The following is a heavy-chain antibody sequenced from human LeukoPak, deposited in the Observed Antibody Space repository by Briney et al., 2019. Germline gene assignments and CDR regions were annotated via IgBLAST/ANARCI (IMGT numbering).Heavy chain of an antibody. CDR3: AKDDAWLRFGE. J-gene: IGHJ4*02. CDR1: GFTFSSYS. D-gene: IGHD3-10*01. CDR2: ISPSGDIT. V-gene: IGHV3-23*01. Sequence: RGSLRLSCAASGFTFSSYSMNWVRQAPGKGLEWVSGISPSGDITYYADSVKGRFTISRDNSKNTVYLQVISLTAEDTAVYYCAKDDAWLRFGEWSQGTLVTVSS.